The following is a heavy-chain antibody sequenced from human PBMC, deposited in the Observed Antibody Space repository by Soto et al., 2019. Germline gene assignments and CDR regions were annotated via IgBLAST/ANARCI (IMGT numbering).Heavy chain of an antibody. CDR2: MNPNSGNT. D-gene: IGHD3-22*01. J-gene: IGHJ4*02. V-gene: IGHV1-8*02. Sequence: ASVKVSCKVSGGTFSNYDINWVRQATGQGLEWMGWMNPNSGNTGYAQKFQGRVTMTRNTSISTAYMELSSLRSEDTAVYYCARGPIRWLPDVDYWGQGTLVTVSS. CDR3: ARGPIRWLPDVDY. CDR1: GGTFSNYD.